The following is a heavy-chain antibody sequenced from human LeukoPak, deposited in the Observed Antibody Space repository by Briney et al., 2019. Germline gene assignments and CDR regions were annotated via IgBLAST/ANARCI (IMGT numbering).Heavy chain of an antibody. Sequence: SETLSLTCSVSDGSINSYYWDWIRRPPGKGLEWIGYIYYNGNTNYSPSLKSRVTMSVDTSKNLFSLKVSSVTAADTAVYYCASSVVPAAYYYYYYGMDVWGQGTTVTVSS. CDR1: DGSINSYY. J-gene: IGHJ6*02. V-gene: IGHV4-59*01. CDR3: ASSVVPAAYYYYYYGMDV. D-gene: IGHD2-2*01. CDR2: IYYNGNT.